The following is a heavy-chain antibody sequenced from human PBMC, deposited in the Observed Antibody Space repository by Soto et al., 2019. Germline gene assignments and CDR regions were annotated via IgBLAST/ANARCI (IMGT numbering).Heavy chain of an antibody. V-gene: IGHV3-33*01. J-gene: IGHJ6*02. CDR1: GITLAAHG. D-gene: IGHD2-8*01. CDR2: SWYDGKT. Sequence: QEQLVESGGGMVHPGTSLRLSCVTSGITLAAHGMHWVRQAPGKELEWVALSWYDGKTFYGDSVKGRFTISRDTSTVFLDMRSLRPDDTAVYFCARVRNNNDKRLDVWGQGTTVIVS. CDR3: ARVRNNNDKRLDV.